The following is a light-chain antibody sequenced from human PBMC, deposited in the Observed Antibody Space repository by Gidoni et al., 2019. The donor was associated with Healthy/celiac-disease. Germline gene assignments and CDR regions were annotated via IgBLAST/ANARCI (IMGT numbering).Light chain of an antibody. CDR3: QQRSNWPPLT. V-gene: IGKV3-11*01. J-gene: IGKJ4*01. CDR1: QSVSSY. Sequence: IVLTQSPATLSLSPGERATLSYRASQSVSSYLAWYQQKPGQAPRLLIYDASNRATGSPARFSGSGSGTDFTLTISSLEPEDFAVYYCQQRSNWPPLTFGGGTKVEIK. CDR2: DAS.